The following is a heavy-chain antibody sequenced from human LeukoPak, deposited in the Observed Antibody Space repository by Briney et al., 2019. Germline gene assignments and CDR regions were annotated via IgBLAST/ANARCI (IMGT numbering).Heavy chain of an antibody. CDR2: IYYSGST. CDR1: GGSISSGGYY. D-gene: IGHD6-19*01. CDR3: ARDSSGWSAFDY. J-gene: IGHJ4*02. V-gene: IGHV4-31*03. Sequence: PSQTLSLTCIVSGGSISSGGYYWSWIRQHPGKGLEWIGYIYYSGSTYYNPSLKSRVTISVDTFKNQFSLKLSSVTAADTAVYYCARDSSGWSAFDYWGQGTLVTVSS.